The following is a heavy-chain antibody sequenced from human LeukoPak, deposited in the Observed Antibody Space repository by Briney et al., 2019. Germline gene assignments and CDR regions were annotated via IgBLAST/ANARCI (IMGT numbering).Heavy chain of an antibody. V-gene: IGHV4-39*01. CDR1: GVSISSTSYY. CDR2: ISYSGST. CDR3: ARLLRRDTYYFDY. J-gene: IGHJ4*02. D-gene: IGHD5-18*01. Sequence: PSETLSLTCTVSGVSISSTSYYWGWIRQPPGKGLEWIGSISYSGSTYYNPSLKSRVTISVDTSKNQFSLKLSSVTAADTAVYYCARLLRRDTYYFDYWGQGTLVTVSS.